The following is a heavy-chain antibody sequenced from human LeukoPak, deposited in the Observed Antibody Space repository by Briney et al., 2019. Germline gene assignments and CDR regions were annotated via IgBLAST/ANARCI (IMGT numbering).Heavy chain of an antibody. CDR2: IKQDGSEK. D-gene: IGHD1-1*01. CDR1: GFTFSSYW. CDR3: AKPIAQDRTWYRDDY. Sequence: GGSLRLSCAASGFTFSSYWMSWVRQAPGKGLEWVANIKQDGSEKYYVDSVKGRFTISRDNSKNTLYLQMNSLRAEDTAVYYCAKPIAQDRTWYRDDYWGQGTLVTVSS. V-gene: IGHV3-7*03. J-gene: IGHJ4*02.